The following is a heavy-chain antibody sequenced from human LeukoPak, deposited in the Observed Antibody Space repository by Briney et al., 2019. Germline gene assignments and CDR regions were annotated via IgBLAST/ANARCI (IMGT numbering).Heavy chain of an antibody. CDR3: AKDRGYCTNGVCAYFDY. Sequence: GGSLRLSCAASGFTFDDYAMHWVRQAPGKGLEWVSLISWDGGSTYYADSVKGRFTISRDNSKNTLYLQMNSLRAEDTAVYYCAKDRGYCTNGVCAYFDYWGQGTLVTVSS. CDR1: GFTFDDYA. D-gene: IGHD2-8*01. CDR2: ISWDGGST. V-gene: IGHV3-43D*03. J-gene: IGHJ4*02.